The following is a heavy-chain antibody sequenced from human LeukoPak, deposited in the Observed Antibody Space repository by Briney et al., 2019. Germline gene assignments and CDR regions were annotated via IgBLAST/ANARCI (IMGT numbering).Heavy chain of an antibody. CDR2: INPNSGGT. Sequence: ASVKVSCEASGYTFTGYYMHWVQQAPGQGLEWMGRINPNSGGTNYAQKFQGRVTMTRDTSISTAYMELSRLRSDDTAVYYCASSNLGRYFDLWGRGTLVTVSS. V-gene: IGHV1-2*06. CDR1: GYTFTGYY. J-gene: IGHJ2*01. D-gene: IGHD4-11*01. CDR3: ASSNLGRYFDL.